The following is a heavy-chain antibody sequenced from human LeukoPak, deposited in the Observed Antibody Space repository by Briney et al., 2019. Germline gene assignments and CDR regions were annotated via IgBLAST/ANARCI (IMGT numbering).Heavy chain of an antibody. CDR2: ISGSGGST. Sequence: PGGSLRLSCAASGFTFSSYAMSWVRQAPGKGLEWVSAISGSGGSTYYADSVKGRFTISRDNSKNTLYLQMNSLRAEDTAVYYCARHAVVGMRGRYFDYWGQGTLVTVSS. J-gene: IGHJ4*02. D-gene: IGHD1-26*01. V-gene: IGHV3-23*01. CDR3: ARHAVVGMRGRYFDY. CDR1: GFTFSSYA.